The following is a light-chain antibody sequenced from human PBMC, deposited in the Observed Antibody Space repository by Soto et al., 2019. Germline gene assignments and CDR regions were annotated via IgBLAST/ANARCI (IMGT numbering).Light chain of an antibody. J-gene: IGLJ2*01. CDR2: SND. CDR3: ATWDDSVSAVV. V-gene: IGLV1-47*02. CDR1: STNIESNY. Sequence: QSVVTQPPSASGTPGQRVTISCSGSSTNIESNYVFWHQQRPGTAPKLLIYSNDQRPSGVPDRFSGSKSGTSASLAISGLRSEEEAEYYCATWDDSVSAVVFGGGTQLTVL.